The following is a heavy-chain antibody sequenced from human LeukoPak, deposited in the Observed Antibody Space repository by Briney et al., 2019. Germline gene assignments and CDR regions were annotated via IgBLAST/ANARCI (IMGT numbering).Heavy chain of an antibody. CDR3: ARHAGGDAFDI. CDR2: IKQDGSEK. CDR1: GFSFSTYW. Sequence: GGSLRLSCAASGFSFSTYWMSWVRQAPGKGLEWVANIKQDGSEKYYVSSVKGRFTISRDNAKNSLYLQMNSLRVEDTAVYYCARHAGGDAFDIWGQGTMVTVYS. J-gene: IGHJ3*02. V-gene: IGHV3-7*01. D-gene: IGHD2-2*01.